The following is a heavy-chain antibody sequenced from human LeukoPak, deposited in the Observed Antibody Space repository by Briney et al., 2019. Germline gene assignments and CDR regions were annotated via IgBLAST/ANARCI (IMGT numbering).Heavy chain of an antibody. Sequence: SVKVSCKASGFTFTMSAMQWVRQARGQRLEWIGWIVVGSGNTNYAQKFQERVTISRDMSTSTAYMELSSLRSEDTAVYYCAALVDYYDSSGYYVDYWGREPWSPSPQ. J-gene: IGHJ4*02. V-gene: IGHV1-58*02. CDR1: GFTFTMSA. D-gene: IGHD3-22*01. CDR2: IVVGSGNT. CDR3: AALVDYYDSSGYYVDY.